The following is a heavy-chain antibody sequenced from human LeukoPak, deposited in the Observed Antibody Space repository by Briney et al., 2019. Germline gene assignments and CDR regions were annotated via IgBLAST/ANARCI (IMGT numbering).Heavy chain of an antibody. CDR3: ARSLRGFGELSRFWFDP. CDR1: GGSISSYY. J-gene: IGHJ5*02. Sequence: SDTLSLTCTVSGGSISSYYWSWIRQPPGKGLEWMGYIYYSGSTNYNPSLKSRVTISVDTSKNQFSLKLSSVTAADTAVYYCARSLRGFGELSRFWFDPWGQGTLVTVSS. D-gene: IGHD3-10*01. CDR2: IYYSGST. V-gene: IGHV4-59*07.